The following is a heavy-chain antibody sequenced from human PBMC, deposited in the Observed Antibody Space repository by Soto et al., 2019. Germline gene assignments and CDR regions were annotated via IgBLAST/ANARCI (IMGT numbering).Heavy chain of an antibody. CDR1: GFTFSSYA. CDR2: ISYDGSNK. V-gene: IGHV3-30-3*01. J-gene: IGHJ6*02. CDR3: ARFLEWLLRTSSYYYYGMDV. Sequence: HPGGSLRLSCAASGFTFSSYAMHWVRQAPGKGLEWVAVISYDGSNKYYADSVKGRFTISRDNSKNTLYLQMNSLRAEDTAVYYCARFLEWLLRTSSYYYYGMDVWGQGTTVTVSS. D-gene: IGHD3-3*01.